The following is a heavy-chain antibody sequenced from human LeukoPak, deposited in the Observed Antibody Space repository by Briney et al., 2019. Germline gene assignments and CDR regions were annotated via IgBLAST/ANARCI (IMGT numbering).Heavy chain of an antibody. Sequence: TGGSLRLSCAASGFTFSSYAMSWVRQAPGKGLEWVSAISGSGGSTYYADSVKGRFTIFRDNSKNTLYLQMNSLRAEDTAVYYCAKARGLSPLRYNDVFDIWGQGTMVTVSS. CDR1: GFTFSSYA. D-gene: IGHD5-12*01. CDR3: AKARGLSPLRYNDVFDI. CDR2: ISGSGGST. J-gene: IGHJ3*02. V-gene: IGHV3-23*01.